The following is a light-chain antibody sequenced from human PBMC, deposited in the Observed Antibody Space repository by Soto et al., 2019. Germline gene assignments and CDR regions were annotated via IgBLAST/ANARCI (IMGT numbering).Light chain of an antibody. V-gene: IGKV3-11*01. Sequence: EIVLTQSPATLSLSPGERATLSCRASQSVSSYLAWYQQKPGQALRLLIYDASNRATGIPARFSGSGSGTDFTLTISSLEPEDFAVYYCQQRSNWRLTFGGGTKVEIK. J-gene: IGKJ4*01. CDR2: DAS. CDR1: QSVSSY. CDR3: QQRSNWRLT.